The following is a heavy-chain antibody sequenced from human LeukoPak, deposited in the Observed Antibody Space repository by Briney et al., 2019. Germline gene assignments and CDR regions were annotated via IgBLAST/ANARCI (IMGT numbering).Heavy chain of an antibody. CDR3: ARASPLRYYDILTGGSAAFDI. Sequence: PGGSLRLSCEASGLTFSAYYMSWIRQAPGKGLEWVSYISSSGSTIYYADSVKGRFTISRDNAKNSLYLQMNSLRAEDTAVYYCARASPLRYYDILTGGSAAFDIWGQGTMVTVSS. V-gene: IGHV3-11*01. CDR1: GLTFSAYY. CDR2: ISSSGSTI. D-gene: IGHD3-9*01. J-gene: IGHJ3*02.